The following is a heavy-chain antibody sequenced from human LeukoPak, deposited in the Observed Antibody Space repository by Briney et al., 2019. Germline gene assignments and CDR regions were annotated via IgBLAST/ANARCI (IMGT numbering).Heavy chain of an antibody. CDR1: GGSISSGGHS. Sequence: PSETLSLTCTVSGGSISSGGHSWSWIRQPPGKGLEWIGYIYHSGSGSTYYNPSLKSRVTISVDTSKNQFSLKLSSVTAADTAVYYCARSGFGYCSSTSCYTSLYYYGMDVWGQGTTVTVSS. J-gene: IGHJ6*02. CDR3: ARSGFGYCSSTSCYTSLYYYGMDV. V-gene: IGHV4-30-2*01. CDR2: IYHSGSGST. D-gene: IGHD2-2*02.